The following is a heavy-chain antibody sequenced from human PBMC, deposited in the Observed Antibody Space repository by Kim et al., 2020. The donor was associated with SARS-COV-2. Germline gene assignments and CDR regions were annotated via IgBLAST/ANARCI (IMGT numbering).Heavy chain of an antibody. V-gene: IGHV3-23*01. J-gene: IGHJ6*02. CDR3: AKSHVWTGYYSRNRYGLDV. D-gene: IGHD3-3*02. Sequence: RFPISRDNSKNTLFLQMNSLRAEDTAVYYCAKSHVWTGYYSRNRYGLDVWGQGTTVTVSS.